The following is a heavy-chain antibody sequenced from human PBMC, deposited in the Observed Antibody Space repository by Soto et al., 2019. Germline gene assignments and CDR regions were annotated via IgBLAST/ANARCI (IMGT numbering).Heavy chain of an antibody. V-gene: IGHV3-74*01. D-gene: IGHD3-3*01. CDR1: GFTFSSYW. J-gene: IGHJ4*02. Sequence: EVPVVESGGGLVQPGGSLRLSFVVSGFTFSSYWMHWVRQAPGKGLVCVPWVNGDGSRTENAYSVKGRFTISRDKAKNMLYLEMNSLRDEDTAVYYCARGTIRGQGNLVTVSS. CDR2: VNGDGSRT. CDR3: ARGTI.